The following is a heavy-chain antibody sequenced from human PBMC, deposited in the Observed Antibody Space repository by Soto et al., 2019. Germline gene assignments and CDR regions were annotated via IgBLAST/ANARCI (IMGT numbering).Heavy chain of an antibody. CDR1: GFSFTNYW. J-gene: IGHJ4*03. V-gene: IGHV5-51*01. CDR2: IYPGDSDT. CDR3: ARPNTNGWALRADFDT. D-gene: IGHD2-8*01. Sequence: PGESLKISCKGFGFSFTNYWIGWVRQMPGKGLEWVGIIYPGDSDTRYSPSFQGQVTISADKSISTAYLQWSSLRASDTAMYYCARPNTNGWALRADFDTWGQGTMVTVSS.